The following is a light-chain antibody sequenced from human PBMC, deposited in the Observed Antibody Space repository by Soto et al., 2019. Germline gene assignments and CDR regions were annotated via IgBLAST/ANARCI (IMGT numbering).Light chain of an antibody. Sequence: DIQMTQSPSSLSASVGDRVTITCRANQDIRYYLAWYQQKQGKVPKLLIYGASTLQSGVPSRFSGSGSGTDFTLTISRLQPEDIATYYCQTYHIAPRTFGQGTKVEIK. CDR1: QDIRYY. CDR2: GAS. V-gene: IGKV1-27*01. J-gene: IGKJ1*01. CDR3: QTYHIAPRT.